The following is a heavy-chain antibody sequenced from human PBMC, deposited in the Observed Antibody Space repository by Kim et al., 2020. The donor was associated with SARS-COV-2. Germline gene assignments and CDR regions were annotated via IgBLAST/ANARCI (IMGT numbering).Heavy chain of an antibody. CDR1: GYTLTELS. J-gene: IGHJ4*02. V-gene: IGHV1-24*01. CDR3: ATDVILRGGIAVAGLGF. CDR2: FDPEDGET. D-gene: IGHD6-19*01. Sequence: ASVKVSCKVSGYTLTELSMHWVRQAPGKGLEWMGGFDPEDGETIYAQKFQGRVTMTEDTSTDTAYMELSSLRSEDTAVYYCATDVILRGGIAVAGLGFWGQGTLVTVSS.